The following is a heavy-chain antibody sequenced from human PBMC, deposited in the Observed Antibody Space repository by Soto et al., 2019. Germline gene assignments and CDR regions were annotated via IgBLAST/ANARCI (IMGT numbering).Heavy chain of an antibody. J-gene: IGHJ4*02. CDR3: AKETGPQGGFDY. CDR1: GFTFSNYA. V-gene: IGHV3-30*18. CDR2: ISKDGSNK. Sequence: QVQLVESGGGVVQPGRSLRLSCAVSGFTFSNYAMHGVRQAPGKGLEWVAVISKDGSNKYYGDFVKGRFIISRDSSKNTLDLQMSSLREEDTAVYYCAKETGPQGGFDYWGQGTLVTVSS. D-gene: IGHD3-9*01.